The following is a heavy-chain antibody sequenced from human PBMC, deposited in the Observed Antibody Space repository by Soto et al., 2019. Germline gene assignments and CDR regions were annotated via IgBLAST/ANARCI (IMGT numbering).Heavy chain of an antibody. V-gene: IGHV1-69*06. D-gene: IGHD3-22*01. J-gene: IGHJ5*02. Sequence: QVQLVQSGAEVKKPGSSVKVSCKASGGTFSSYAISWVRQAPGQGLEWMGWIIPIFGTANSAQKFQGRVTITADKSTSTAYMELSRLRSEDTAVYYCASLHPYYDSSGYYYWFDPWGQGTLVTVSS. CDR1: GGTFSSYA. CDR3: ASLHPYYDSSGYYYWFDP. CDR2: IIPIFGTA.